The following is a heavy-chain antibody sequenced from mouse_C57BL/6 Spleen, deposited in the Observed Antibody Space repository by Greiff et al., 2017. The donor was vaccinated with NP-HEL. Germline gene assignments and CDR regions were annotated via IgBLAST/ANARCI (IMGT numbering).Heavy chain of an antibody. Sequence: VQLQQSGPELVKPGASVKIPCKASGYTFTDYNMDWVKQSHGKSLEWIGDINPNNGGTIYNQKFKGKATLTVDKSSSTAYMELRSLTSEDTAVYYCARGTTVVATGEFDYWGQGTTLTVSS. CDR3: ARGTTVVATGEFDY. CDR1: GYTFTDYN. V-gene: IGHV1-18*01. J-gene: IGHJ2*01. D-gene: IGHD1-1*01. CDR2: INPNNGGT.